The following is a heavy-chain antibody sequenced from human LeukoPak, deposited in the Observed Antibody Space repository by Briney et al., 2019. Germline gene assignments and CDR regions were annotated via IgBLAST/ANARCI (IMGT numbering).Heavy chain of an antibody. D-gene: IGHD2-2*02. V-gene: IGHV1-24*01. CDR1: GYTLTELS. Sequence: GSVKVSCKVSGYTLTELSMHWVRQAPGKGLEWMGGFDPEDGETIYAQKFQGRVTMTEDTSTDTAYMELSSLRSEDTAVYYCARRSYTHDAFDIWGQGTMVTVSS. J-gene: IGHJ3*02. CDR2: FDPEDGET. CDR3: ARRSYTHDAFDI.